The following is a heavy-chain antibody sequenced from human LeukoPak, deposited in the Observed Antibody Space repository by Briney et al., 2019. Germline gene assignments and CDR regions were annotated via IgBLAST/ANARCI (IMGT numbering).Heavy chain of an antibody. CDR3: AKELYRGQQQLGD. J-gene: IGHJ4*02. CDR1: GFTFDDYA. V-gene: IGHV3-9*01. D-gene: IGHD6-13*01. CDR2: ITWNSATI. Sequence: GGSLRLSCATSGFTFDDYAMHWVRHAPGKGLEWVSGITWNSATIVYADSVKGRFTISRDNSKNSLFLQMNSLRIEDTAWYYCAKELYRGQQQLGDWGQGTLVTVSS.